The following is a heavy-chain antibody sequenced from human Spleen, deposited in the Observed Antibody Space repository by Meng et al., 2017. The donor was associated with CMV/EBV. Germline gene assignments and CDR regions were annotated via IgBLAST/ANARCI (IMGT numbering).Heavy chain of an antibody. Sequence: SCEASGYTFTGHYMHWVRQAPGQGLEWMGWIYPNTGGTNYALKFQGRGTMTRDTSINTVYMELTRLRSDDTAVYYCARDHNWGSDYWGQGTLVTVSS. CDR2: IYPNTGGT. D-gene: IGHD1-1*01. CDR1: GYTFTGHY. V-gene: IGHV1-2*02. J-gene: IGHJ4*02. CDR3: ARDHNWGSDY.